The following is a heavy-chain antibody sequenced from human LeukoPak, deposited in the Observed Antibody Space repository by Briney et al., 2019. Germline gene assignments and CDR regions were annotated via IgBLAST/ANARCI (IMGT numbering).Heavy chain of an antibody. CDR2: IYYSGST. J-gene: IGHJ2*01. CDR1: GDSISSYY. CDR3: ARHVERYGLDWHLNL. Sequence: SETLSLTCTVSGDSISSYYWSWIRQTPGEGLEWIGYIYYSGSTNYNPSLKSRVTMSVDTSKNQFSLKLSSVTAADTAVYYCARHVERYGLDWHLNLWGRGTLVTVSS. D-gene: IGHD1-1*01. V-gene: IGHV4-59*08.